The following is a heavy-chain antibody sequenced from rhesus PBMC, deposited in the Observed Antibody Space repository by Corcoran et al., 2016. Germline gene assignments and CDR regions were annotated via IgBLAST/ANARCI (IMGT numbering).Heavy chain of an antibody. V-gene: IGHV4-169*01. J-gene: IGHJ4*01. CDR3: VRVGSSYRFDY. CDR2: IYGSGSST. D-gene: IGHD6-43*01. Sequence: QLQLQESGPGLVKPSETLSVTCAVSGGSISSSYWSWIRQAPGKGLEWIGYIYGSGSSTNSNPSLKSRVTRSVDTSKNQFSLKLSSVTAADTAVYYCVRVGSSYRFDYWGQGVLVTVSS. CDR1: GGSISSSY.